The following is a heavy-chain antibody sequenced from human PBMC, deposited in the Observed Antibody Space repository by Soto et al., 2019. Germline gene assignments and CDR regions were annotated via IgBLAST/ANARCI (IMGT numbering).Heavy chain of an antibody. D-gene: IGHD5-18*01. CDR1: GGTFGTYT. CDR2: IIPFLDIT. V-gene: IGHV1-69*02. CDR3: ARDTTY. J-gene: IGHJ4*02. Sequence: QVQLVQSGAEVKKPGSSVKVSCKASGGTFGTYTISWVRQAPGQGLEWMGRIIPFLDITDYAQKFQGRIKITADKSTTTVYMELKSLRSEDTAVYFCARDTTYWGQGTLVTVSS.